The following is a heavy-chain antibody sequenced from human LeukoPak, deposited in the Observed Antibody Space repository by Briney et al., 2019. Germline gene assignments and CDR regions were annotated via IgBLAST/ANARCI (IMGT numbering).Heavy chain of an antibody. CDR1: GFTFSSYA. Sequence: PGGSLRLSCAASGFTFSSYAMHWVRQAPGKGLEWVAVISYDGSNKYYADSVKGRFTISRDNSKNTLYLQMNSLRAEDTAVYCCARVGYCSSTSCYRFFDYWGQGTLVTVSS. CDR3: ARVGYCSSTSCYRFFDY. D-gene: IGHD2-2*02. V-gene: IGHV3-30*01. J-gene: IGHJ4*02. CDR2: ISYDGSNK.